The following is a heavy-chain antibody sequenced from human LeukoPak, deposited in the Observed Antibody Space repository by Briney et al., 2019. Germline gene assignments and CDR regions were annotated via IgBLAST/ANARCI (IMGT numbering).Heavy chain of an antibody. J-gene: IGHJ5*02. CDR2: IYHSGTT. CDR3: AISSGWYLNWFDP. CDR1: GGSISSTTYY. D-gene: IGHD6-19*01. Sequence: SETLSLTCTVSGGSISSTTYYWGWIRQPPGKGLEWIGSIYHSGTTYYNPSLKSQVTISVDTSKNQFSLNLRSVTAADAAVYYCAISSGWYLNWFDPWGQGTLVTVSS. V-gene: IGHV4-39*07.